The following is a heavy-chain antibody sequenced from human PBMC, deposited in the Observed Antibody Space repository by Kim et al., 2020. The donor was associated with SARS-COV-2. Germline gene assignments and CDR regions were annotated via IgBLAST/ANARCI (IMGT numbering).Heavy chain of an antibody. CDR2: ITSNSRSL. D-gene: IGHD6-6*01. CDR1: GFTFDDYA. V-gene: IGHV3-9*01. J-gene: IGHJ6*02. Sequence: GGSLRLSCVASGFTFDDYAMHWVQQAPGKGLEWVSGITSNSRSLGYADSVKGRFTISRDSAKNSLLLQMNSLRPEDTALYYCAKDVRPYTRSSGPTDYYYGLDVWGQGTTVTVSS. CDR3: AKDVRPYTRSSGPTDYYYGLDV.